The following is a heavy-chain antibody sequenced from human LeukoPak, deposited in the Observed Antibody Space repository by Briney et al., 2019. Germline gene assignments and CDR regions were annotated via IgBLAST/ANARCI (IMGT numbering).Heavy chain of an antibody. V-gene: IGHV3-23*01. CDR1: GFTFSSYA. CDR3: ARSKLTYYDILTGYYMVYYFDY. J-gene: IGHJ4*02. CDR2: ISGSGGST. Sequence: GGSLRLSCAASGFTFSSYAMSWVRQAPGKGLEWVSAISGSGGSTYYADSVKGRFTISRDNSKNTLYLQMNSLRAEDTAVYYRARSKLTYYDILTGYYMVYYFDYWGQGTLVTVSS. D-gene: IGHD3-9*01.